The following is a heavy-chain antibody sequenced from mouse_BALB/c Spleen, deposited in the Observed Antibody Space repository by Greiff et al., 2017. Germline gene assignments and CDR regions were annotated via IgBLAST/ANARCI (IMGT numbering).Heavy chain of an antibody. Sequence: VQLKESGPGLVKPSQSLSLTCTVTGYSITSDYAWNWIRQFPGNQLEWMGYISYSGSTSYNPSLKSRISITRDTSKNQFFLQLNSVTTEDTATYYCARGARGAMDYWGQGTSVTVSS. CDR1: GYSITSDYA. CDR3: ARGARGAMDY. CDR2: ISYSGST. V-gene: IGHV3-2*02. J-gene: IGHJ4*01. D-gene: IGHD3-1*01.